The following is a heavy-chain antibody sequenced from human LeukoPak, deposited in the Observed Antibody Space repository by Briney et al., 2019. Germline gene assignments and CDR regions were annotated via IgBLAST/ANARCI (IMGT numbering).Heavy chain of an antibody. Sequence: SVKVSCKASGGTFSSYAISWVRQAPGQGLEWMGGIIPIFGTANYAQKFQGRVTITADESTSTAYMELSSLRSEDTAVYYCARGTSYYASGSYPDFDYWGQGTLVTVSS. V-gene: IGHV1-69*13. J-gene: IGHJ4*02. D-gene: IGHD3-10*01. CDR1: GGTFSSYA. CDR2: IIPIFGTA. CDR3: ARGTSYYASGSYPDFDY.